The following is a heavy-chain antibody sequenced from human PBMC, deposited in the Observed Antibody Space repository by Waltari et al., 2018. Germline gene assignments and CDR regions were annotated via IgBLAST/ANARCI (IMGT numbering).Heavy chain of an antibody. J-gene: IGHJ4*02. Sequence: QLVESGGGLVQPGGSLSLSCVVSGFTFSSYWMSWVRQTPGKGLEWVANIKPDGTEEYYVDYVKGRFTISRDNTKNSLYLQMNSLRAEDTAVYYCARDDGIRTVDYWGQGTLVTVSS. V-gene: IGHV3-7*01. CDR1: GFTFSSYW. CDR2: IKPDGTEE. CDR3: ARDDGIRTVDY. D-gene: IGHD1-20*01.